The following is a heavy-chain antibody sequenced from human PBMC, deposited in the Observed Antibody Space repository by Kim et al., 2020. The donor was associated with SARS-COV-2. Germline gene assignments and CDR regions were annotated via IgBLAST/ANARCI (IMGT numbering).Heavy chain of an antibody. CDR3: AKDVRRGGYDQENYYYYGMDV. V-gene: IGHV3-30*18. Sequence: GGSLRLSCAASGFTFSKYGIHWVRQAPGKGLEWVAGLSYDGTNKYYADSVKGRFTISRDNSKNTLYLQMYSLRSDDTAVYYCAKDVRRGGYDQENYYYYGMDVWGQGTTVTVSS. CDR2: LSYDGTNK. CDR1: GFTFSKYG. J-gene: IGHJ6*02. D-gene: IGHD5-12*01.